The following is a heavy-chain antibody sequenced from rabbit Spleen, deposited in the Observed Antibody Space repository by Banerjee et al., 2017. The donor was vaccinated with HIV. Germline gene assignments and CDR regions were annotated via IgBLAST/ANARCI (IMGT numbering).Heavy chain of an antibody. CDR3: ARDLDGVIGWNFGF. D-gene: IGHD4-1*01. J-gene: IGHJ3*01. CDR1: GFSFSSSYN. Sequence: QEQLVESGGGLVQPGGSLKLSCKASGFSFSSSYNMCWVRQAPGKGLEWIACIDTGSSGSTYYASWVNGRFAISRSTSLNTVTLQMTSLTAADTATYFCARDLDGVIGWNFGFWGPGTLVTVS. V-gene: IGHV1S43*01. CDR2: IDTGSSGST.